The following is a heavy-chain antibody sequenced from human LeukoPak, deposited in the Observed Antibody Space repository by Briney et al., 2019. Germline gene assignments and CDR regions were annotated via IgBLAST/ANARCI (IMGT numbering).Heavy chain of an antibody. CDR3: AGGVAVSVVPAPDY. D-gene: IGHD2-2*01. Sequence: EGSLRLSCAASGFTFSNYEMNWVRQAPGKGLEWVSYISSSGSTIYYADSVKGRFTISRDNAKNSLYLQMNSLRAEDTAVYYCAGGVAVSVVPAPDYWGQGTLVTVSS. V-gene: IGHV3-48*03. J-gene: IGHJ4*02. CDR2: ISSSGSTI. CDR1: GFTFSNYE.